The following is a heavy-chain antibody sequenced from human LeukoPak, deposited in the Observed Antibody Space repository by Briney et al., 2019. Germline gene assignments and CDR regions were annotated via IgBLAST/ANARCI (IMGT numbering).Heavy chain of an antibody. D-gene: IGHD6-13*01. CDR1: GYTFTGHY. V-gene: IGHV1-2*02. CDR2: INGNTGDT. J-gene: IGHJ4*02. Sequence: ASVKVSCKASGYTFTGHYVHWVRQAPGQGREWMGWINGNTGDTNYAQRFQGRVTMIRETSISTMYMELSRLRSDDTAVYYCAREYSSSLFDYWGQGTLVTVSS. CDR3: AREYSSSLFDY.